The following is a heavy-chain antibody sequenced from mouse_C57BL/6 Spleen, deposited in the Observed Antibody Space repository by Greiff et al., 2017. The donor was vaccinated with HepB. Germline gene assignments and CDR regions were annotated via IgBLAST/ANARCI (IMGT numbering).Heavy chain of an antibody. J-gene: IGHJ4*01. Sequence: DVKLQESGEGLVKPGGSLKLSCAASGFTFSSYAMSWVRQTPEKRLEWVAYISSGGDYIYYADTVKGRFTISRDNARNTLYLQMSSLKSEDTAMYYGTRESTSSMDYWGQGTSVTVSS. CDR2: ISSGGDYI. V-gene: IGHV5-9-1*02. CDR3: TRESTSSMDY. CDR1: GFTFSSYA. D-gene: IGHD5-5*01.